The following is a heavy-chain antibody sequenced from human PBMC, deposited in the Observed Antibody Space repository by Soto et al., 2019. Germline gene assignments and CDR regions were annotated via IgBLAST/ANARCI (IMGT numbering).Heavy chain of an antibody. J-gene: IGHJ2*01. CDR2: IYSGGAT. Sequence: EVQLVESGGGLIQPGGSLRLSCAASGFTVTNKYMTWVRQAPGKGVEWVSLIYSGGATSYADSLKGRFPISRDNSKDILYLQMNSQRAEDTAVYYCARVDYGDYGWYFDLWGRGTLVTVFS. CDR3: ARVDYGDYGWYFDL. CDR1: GFTVTNKY. V-gene: IGHV3-53*01. D-gene: IGHD4-17*01.